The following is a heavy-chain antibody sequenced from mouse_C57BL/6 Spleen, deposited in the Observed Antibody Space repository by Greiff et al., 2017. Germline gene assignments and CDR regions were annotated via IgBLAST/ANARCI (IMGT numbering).Heavy chain of an antibody. V-gene: IGHV1-54*01. J-gene: IGHJ2*01. CDR3: ARAGYSNYFDY. CDR1: GYAFTNYL. D-gene: IGHD2-5*01. CDR2: INPGSGGT. Sequence: QVQLQQSGAELVRPGTSVKVSCKASGYAFTNYLIEWVKQRPGQGLEWIGVINPGSGGTNYNEKFKGKATLTADKSSSTAYMQLSSLTSEDSAVYFCARAGYSNYFDYWGQGTTRTVSS.